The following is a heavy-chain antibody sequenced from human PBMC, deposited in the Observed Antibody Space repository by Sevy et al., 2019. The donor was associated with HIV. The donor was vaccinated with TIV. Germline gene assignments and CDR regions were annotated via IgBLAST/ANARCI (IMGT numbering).Heavy chain of an antibody. CDR3: ARERLAAAYNWFDP. D-gene: IGHD2-15*01. J-gene: IGHJ5*02. CDR1: GYTFTGYY. V-gene: IGHV1-2*02. CDR2: INPNSGGT. Sequence: ASVKVSCKASGYTFTGYYMHWVRQAPGQGLEWMGWINPNSGGTNYAQKFHGRVTMTRDTSISTAYMELSRLRSDDTAVYYCARERLAAAYNWFDPWGQGTLVTVSS.